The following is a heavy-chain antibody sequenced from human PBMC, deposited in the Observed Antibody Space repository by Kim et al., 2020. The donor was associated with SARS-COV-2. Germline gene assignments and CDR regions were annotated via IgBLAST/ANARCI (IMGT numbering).Heavy chain of an antibody. Sequence: GGSLRLSCAASGFTFSTYWMHWVRQAPGKGLVWVSRINSDASSTSYADSVKGRFTISRDNAKNTLYLQMNSLRAEDTAMYYCARAAAVSGTGGYYWGQGPLVTVSS. D-gene: IGHD6-19*01. J-gene: IGHJ4*02. V-gene: IGHV3-74*01. CDR2: INSDASST. CDR3: ARAAAVSGTGGYY. CDR1: GFTFSTYW.